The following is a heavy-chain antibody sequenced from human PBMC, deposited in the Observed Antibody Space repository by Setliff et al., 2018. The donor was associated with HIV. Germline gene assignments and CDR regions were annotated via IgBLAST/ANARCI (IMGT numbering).Heavy chain of an antibody. D-gene: IGHD3-3*01. CDR3: ARGTLHYDFWSGFLDYHYMDV. CDR2: IYYSGSS. V-gene: IGHV4-59*11. Sequence: SETLSLTCTVSGGSISSHYWSWIRQPPGRGLEWIGYIYYSGSSNYSPSLKSRVTISLDTSKNQVSLNLNSVTAADTAVYYCARGTLHYDFWSGFLDYHYMDVWGKGTTVTVSS. CDR1: GGSISSHY. J-gene: IGHJ6*03.